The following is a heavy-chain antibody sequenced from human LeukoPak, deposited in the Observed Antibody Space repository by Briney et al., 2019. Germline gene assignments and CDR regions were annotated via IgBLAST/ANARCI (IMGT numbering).Heavy chain of an antibody. Sequence: GGSLRLSCAASGFTFSSYSMTWVRQAPGKGLEWVSSISSSSYIYYADSVKGRFTISRDNAKNSLYLQMNSLRAEDTAVYYCARDGLGYWGQGTLVTVSS. V-gene: IGHV3-21*01. CDR2: ISSSSYI. CDR1: GFTFSSYS. J-gene: IGHJ4*02. CDR3: ARDGLGY. D-gene: IGHD3/OR15-3a*01.